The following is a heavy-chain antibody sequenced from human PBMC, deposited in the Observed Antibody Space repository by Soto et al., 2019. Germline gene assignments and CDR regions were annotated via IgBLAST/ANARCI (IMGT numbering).Heavy chain of an antibody. CDR2: IYPGDSDT. CDR3: ARGASLYYYDSSGSWANYFDY. CDR1: GYRFTTYW. Sequence: GESLKISCKGSGYRFTTYWIGWVRQMPGKGLEWMGFIYPGDSDTRYSPSFQGQVTISADKSISTAYLQWSSLKASDTAMYYCARGASLYYYDSSGSWANYFDYWGQGTLVTVSS. D-gene: IGHD3-22*01. J-gene: IGHJ4*02. V-gene: IGHV5-51*01.